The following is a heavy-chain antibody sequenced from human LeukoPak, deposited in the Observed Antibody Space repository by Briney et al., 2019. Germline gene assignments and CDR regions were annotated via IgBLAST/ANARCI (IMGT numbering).Heavy chain of an antibody. Sequence: SETLSLTCTVSGGSISSYYWSWIRQPPGKGLEWIGYIYYSGSTNYNPSLKSRVTISVDTSKNQFSLKLSSVTAADTAVYYCARNLRDISSFLGYFDLWGRGTLVTVSS. J-gene: IGHJ2*01. V-gene: IGHV4-59*12. CDR3: ARNLRDISSFLGYFDL. CDR1: GGSISSYY. D-gene: IGHD5-12*01. CDR2: IYYSGST.